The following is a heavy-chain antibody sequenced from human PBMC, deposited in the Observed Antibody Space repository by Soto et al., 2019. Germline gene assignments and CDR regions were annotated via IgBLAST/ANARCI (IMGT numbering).Heavy chain of an antibody. CDR3: ARVRTVVAATVNWFGP. CDR1: GFIFSDPY. J-gene: IGHJ5*02. V-gene: IGHV3-72*01. Sequence: GGSLRLSCAASGFIFSDPYMDWVRQAPGKGLEWVGRSRNKANGYTTEYAASVKGRFTISRDDSKSSVYLQMNSLKSEDTAVYYCARVRTVVAATVNWFGPWGQGTLVTVSS. D-gene: IGHD2-15*01. CDR2: SRNKANGYTT.